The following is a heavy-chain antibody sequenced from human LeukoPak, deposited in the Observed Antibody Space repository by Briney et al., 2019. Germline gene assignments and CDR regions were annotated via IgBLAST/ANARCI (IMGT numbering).Heavy chain of an antibody. Sequence: GASVKASCKASGYTFTGYYMHWVRQAPGQGLEWMGWINPNSGGTNYAQKFQGRVTMTRDTSISTAYMELSRLRSDDTAVYYCARVPASGRIVGATIDYWGQGTLVTVSS. CDR1: GYTFTGYY. CDR2: INPNSGGT. CDR3: ARVPASGRIVGATIDY. J-gene: IGHJ4*02. D-gene: IGHD1-26*01. V-gene: IGHV1-2*02.